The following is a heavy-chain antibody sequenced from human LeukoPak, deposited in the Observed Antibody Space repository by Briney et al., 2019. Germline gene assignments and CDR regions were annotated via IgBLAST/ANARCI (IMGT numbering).Heavy chain of an antibody. J-gene: IGHJ3*02. V-gene: IGHV1-2*02. CDR3: ARDRPIVGATGGDAFDI. CDR1: VYTFTGYY. Sequence: ASVKVSCKASVYTFTGYYMHWVRQAPGQGLKWMGWINPNSGGTNYAQKFQGRVTMTRDTSISTAYMELSRLRSDDTAVYYCARDRPIVGATGGDAFDIWGQGTMVTVSS. CDR2: INPNSGGT. D-gene: IGHD1-26*01.